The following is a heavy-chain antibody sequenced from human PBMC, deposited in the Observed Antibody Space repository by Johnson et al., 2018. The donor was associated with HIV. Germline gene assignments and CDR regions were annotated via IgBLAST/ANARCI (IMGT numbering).Heavy chain of an antibody. CDR3: TTGLSWNDAFHI. J-gene: IGHJ3*02. D-gene: IGHD1-1*01. CDR1: GFTFSNYG. Sequence: QMQLVESGGGLVNPGGSLTLSCAASGFTFSNYGMHWVRQAPGKGLEWVAFIRYDGGTKYYADSLKGRFTISRDNTENALYLQMNSLRAEDTALYYCTTGLSWNDAFHIWAQGTMVTVSS. V-gene: IGHV3-30*02. CDR2: IRYDGGTK.